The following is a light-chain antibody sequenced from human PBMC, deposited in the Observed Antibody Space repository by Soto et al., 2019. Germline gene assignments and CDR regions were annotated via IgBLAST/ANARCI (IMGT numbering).Light chain of an antibody. V-gene: IGKV2D-29*01. CDR1: QGLLYSDGNTY. CDR2: EVS. CDR3: MQTTQLPFT. Sequence: DLVVTQTPLSLSVTPGQPASISCKSSQGLLYSDGNTYLSWYLQKPGQPPQLLIYEVSERFSGAPDRFSGGGSGTDVTLKISRVEAEDVGVYYCMQTTQLPFTFGPGTKVDI. J-gene: IGKJ3*01.